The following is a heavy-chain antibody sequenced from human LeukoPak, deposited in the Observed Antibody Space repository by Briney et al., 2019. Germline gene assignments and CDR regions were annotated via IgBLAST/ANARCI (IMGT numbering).Heavy chain of an antibody. D-gene: IGHD1-26*01. CDR2: IIPIFGTA. V-gene: IGHV1-69*13. J-gene: IGHJ4*02. CDR1: GGTFSSYA. CDR3: ARGIVGATVYFDY. Sequence: ASVKVSCKASGGTFSSYAISWLRQAPGQGLEWMGGIIPIFGTANYAQKFQGRVTITADESTSTAYMELSSLGSEDTAVYYCARGIVGATVYFDYWGQGTLVTVSS.